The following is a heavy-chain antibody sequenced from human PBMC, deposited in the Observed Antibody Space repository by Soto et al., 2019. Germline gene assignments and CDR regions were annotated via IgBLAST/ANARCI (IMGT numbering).Heavy chain of an antibody. CDR3: ARLWMGERPTDD. Sequence: SETLSLTCTVSGGSISSSSYYWGWIRQPPGKGLEWIGSRSIYYSGSTYYNPSLKSRVSISADTSKSQLSLMLSSVTAADTAVYYCARLWMGERPTDDWGLGSLVTVSS. CDR1: GGSISSSSYY. D-gene: IGHD3-10*01. CDR2: IYYSGST. J-gene: IGHJ4*02. V-gene: IGHV4-39*01.